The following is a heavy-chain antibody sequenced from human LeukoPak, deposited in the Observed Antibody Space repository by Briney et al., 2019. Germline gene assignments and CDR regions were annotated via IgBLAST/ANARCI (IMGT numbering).Heavy chain of an antibody. V-gene: IGHV3-23*01. D-gene: IGHD5-18*01. Sequence: GESLKISCAASGFTFSSYAMSWVRQAPGKGLEWVSAISGSGGSTYYADSVKGRFTISRDNSKNTLYLQMNSLRAEDTAVYYCAKDDVDTAMVPTDYWGQGTLVTVSS. CDR3: AKDDVDTAMVPTDY. J-gene: IGHJ4*02. CDR2: ISGSGGST. CDR1: GFTFSSYA.